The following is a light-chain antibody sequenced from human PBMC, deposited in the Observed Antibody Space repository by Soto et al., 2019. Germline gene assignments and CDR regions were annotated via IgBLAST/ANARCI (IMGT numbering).Light chain of an antibody. CDR1: QTISSW. CDR3: QHYNSYSEA. V-gene: IGKV1-5*03. Sequence: DIQMTQSPSTLSGSVGDRVTITCRASQTISSWLAWYRQKPGKAPKLLIYKASTLKSGVPSRFSGSGSGTEFTLTISSLQPDDFATYYCQHYNSYSEAFGQGTK. J-gene: IGKJ1*01. CDR2: KAS.